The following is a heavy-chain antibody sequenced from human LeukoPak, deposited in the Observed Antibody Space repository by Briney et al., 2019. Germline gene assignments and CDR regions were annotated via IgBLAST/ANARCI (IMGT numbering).Heavy chain of an antibody. Sequence: SDTLSLTCAVYGGSFSGYYWSWIRQPPGKGLKWMGEINLSGSTNYNPSLQRRVTIPVDTSKNQPSLKLSSVTAAHRPVYFFAGELVDYEFWSGYYAKYYFDYWGQGTLVTVSS. CDR1: GGSFSGYY. D-gene: IGHD3-3*01. CDR2: INLSGST. CDR3: AGELVDYEFWSGYYAKYYFDY. V-gene: IGHV4-34*01. J-gene: IGHJ4*02.